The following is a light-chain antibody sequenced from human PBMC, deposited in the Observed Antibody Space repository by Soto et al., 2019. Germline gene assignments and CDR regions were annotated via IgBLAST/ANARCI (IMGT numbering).Light chain of an antibody. CDR1: QSISSY. J-gene: IGKJ1*01. Sequence: DIQMTQSPSSLSASVGDRVTITCRASQSISSYLNWYQQKPGKAPKLLIYAASSLQSGVPSRFSGSGSGTHFTLTISSLQPEDFATYYCQQSHTTPWTFGQGTKVEIK. CDR3: QQSHTTPWT. CDR2: AAS. V-gene: IGKV1-39*01.